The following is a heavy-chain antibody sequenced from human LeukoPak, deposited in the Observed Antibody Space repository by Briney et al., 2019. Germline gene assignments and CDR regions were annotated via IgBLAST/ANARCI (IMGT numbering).Heavy chain of an antibody. V-gene: IGHV6-1*01. D-gene: IGHD6-13*01. J-gene: IGHJ4*02. CDR1: GDSVSSNSAA. CDR3: ARDPGGAAAGNFDY. Sequence: SQALSLTCAISGDSVSSNSAAWNWIRQSPSRGFEWLGRTYYRSKWYNDYAVSVKSRITINPDTSKIQYSLQLNSVTPGDTAVYYCARDPGGAAAGNFDYWGQGTLVTVSS. CDR2: TYYRSKWYN.